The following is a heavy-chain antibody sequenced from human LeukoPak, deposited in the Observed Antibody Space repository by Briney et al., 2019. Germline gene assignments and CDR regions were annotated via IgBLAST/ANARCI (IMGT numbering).Heavy chain of an antibody. D-gene: IGHD2-2*01. CDR1: GFTFSSYG. Sequence: GGSLRLSCAASGFTFSSYGMHWVRQAPGKGLEWVSSISSSSSYIYYADSVKGRFTISRDNSKNTLYLQMNSLRAEDTAVYYCARGVVVPAALFDYWGQGTLVTVSS. CDR2: ISSSSSYI. CDR3: ARGVVVPAALFDY. V-gene: IGHV3-21*01. J-gene: IGHJ4*02.